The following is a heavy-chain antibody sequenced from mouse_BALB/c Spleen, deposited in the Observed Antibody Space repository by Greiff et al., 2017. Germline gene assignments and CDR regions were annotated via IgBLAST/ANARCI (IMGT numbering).Heavy chain of an antibody. CDR3: ARAITTGAMDY. CDR1: GFTFSSYA. J-gene: IGHJ4*01. V-gene: IGHV5-6-5*01. CDR2: IGSGGST. Sequence: EVHLVESGGGLVKPGGSLKLSCAASGFTFSSYAMSWVRQTPEKRLEWVASIGSGGSTYYPDSVKGRFTISRDNARNILYLQMSSLRSEDTAMYYCARAITTGAMDYWGQGTSVTVSS. D-gene: IGHD1-2*01.